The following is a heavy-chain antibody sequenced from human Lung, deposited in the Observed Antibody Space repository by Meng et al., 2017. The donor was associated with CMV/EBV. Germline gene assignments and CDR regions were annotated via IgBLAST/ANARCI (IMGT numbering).Heavy chain of an antibody. CDR3: ANAWNYDMVA. CDR1: GFGFRNYG. J-gene: IGHJ6*03. V-gene: IGHV3-30*02. D-gene: IGHD1-1*01. CDR2: VQPDGVTK. Sequence: GGSLRLSCAASGFGFRNYGMHWVRQAPGKGLEWVASVQPDGVTKEYGNSVKGRFTISRDNSKNTLSLQMNGLRSEDTAVYFCANAWNYDMVAWGRGTTVTVSS.